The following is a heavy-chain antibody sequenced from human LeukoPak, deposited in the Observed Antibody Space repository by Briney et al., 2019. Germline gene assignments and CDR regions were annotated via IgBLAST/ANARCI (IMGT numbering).Heavy chain of an antibody. D-gene: IGHD1-7*01. Sequence: PGGSLRLSCAASGFTFSSYAMSWVRQAPGKRLEWVSAISGSGGSTYYADSVKGRFTISRDNSKNTLYLQMNSLRAEDTAVYYCAKDRGLELPQGWFDPWGQGTLVTVSS. CDR3: AKDRGLELPQGWFDP. CDR1: GFTFSSYA. J-gene: IGHJ5*02. V-gene: IGHV3-23*01. CDR2: ISGSGGST.